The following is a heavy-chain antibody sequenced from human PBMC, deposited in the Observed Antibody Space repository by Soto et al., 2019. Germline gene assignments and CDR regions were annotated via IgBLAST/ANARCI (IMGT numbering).Heavy chain of an antibody. CDR1: GFTFSSYG. J-gene: IGHJ4*02. D-gene: IGHD1-26*01. V-gene: IGHV3-30*18. CDR3: AKAVYSGSYFDY. Sequence: QVQLVESGGGVFQPGRSLRLSCAASGFTFSSYGMHWVRQAPGKGLEWVTVISYDGSNKYYADSVKGRFTISRDNSKNTRYLQMNSLRAEDTAVYCCAKAVYSGSYFDYWGQGTLVTVSS. CDR2: ISYDGSNK.